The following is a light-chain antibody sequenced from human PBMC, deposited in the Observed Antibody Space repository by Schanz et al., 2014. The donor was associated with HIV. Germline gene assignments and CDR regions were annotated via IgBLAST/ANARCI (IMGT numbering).Light chain of an antibody. Sequence: EIVMTQSPGTLSVSPGERATLSCRASQTVSNNLAWYQQKPGQAPRLVIYATSTRAAGIPDRFSGTGSGTDFTLTISRLEPEDFAVYYCQHYGSSFGPGTKVDIK. CDR1: QTVSNN. CDR3: QHYGSS. J-gene: IGKJ3*01. CDR2: ATS. V-gene: IGKV3-20*01.